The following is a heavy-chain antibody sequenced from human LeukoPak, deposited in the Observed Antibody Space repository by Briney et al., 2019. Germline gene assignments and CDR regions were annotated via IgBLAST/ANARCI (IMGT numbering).Heavy chain of an antibody. CDR3: ASGNYFDY. D-gene: IGHD1-26*01. CDR1: GFTFSKSW. CDR2: IKPDGTEK. J-gene: IGHJ4*02. V-gene: IGHV3-7*01. Sequence: GGSLRLSCAASGFTFSKSWMSWARQAPGKGLECVANIKPDGTEKYYVDSVKGRFTISRDNAKNSLYLQMNSLRAEDTAVYYFASGNYFDYWGQGTLVTVSS.